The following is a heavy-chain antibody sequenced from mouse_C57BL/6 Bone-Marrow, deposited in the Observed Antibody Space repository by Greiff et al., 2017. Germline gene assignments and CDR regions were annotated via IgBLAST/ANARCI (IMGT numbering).Heavy chain of an antibody. CDR3: ASGGDSSGYDYFDY. Sequence: EVKLVESGGGLVKPGGSLKLSCAASGFTFSSYAMSWVRQTPEKRLEWVATISDGGSYTYYPDNVKGRFTISRDNAKNNLYLQMSHLKSEDTAMYYCASGGDSSGYDYFDYWGQGTTLTVSS. V-gene: IGHV5-4*03. J-gene: IGHJ2*01. D-gene: IGHD3-2*02. CDR2: ISDGGSYT. CDR1: GFTFSSYA.